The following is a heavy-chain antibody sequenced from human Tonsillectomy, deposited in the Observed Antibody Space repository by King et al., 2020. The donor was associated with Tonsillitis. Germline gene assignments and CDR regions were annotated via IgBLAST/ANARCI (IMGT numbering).Heavy chain of an antibody. D-gene: IGHD6-13*01. Sequence: VQLQQWGAGLLKPSETLSLTCAVYGGSFSGYYWSWIRQPPGKGLEWIGEINHSGSTNYNPSLKSRVTITVDTSKNQFSLKLCSVTAADTAVYYCARAPYRSRYYFDYWGQGTLVTVSS. CDR2: INHSGST. V-gene: IGHV4-34*01. CDR1: GGSFSGYY. J-gene: IGHJ4*02. CDR3: ARAPYRSRYYFDY.